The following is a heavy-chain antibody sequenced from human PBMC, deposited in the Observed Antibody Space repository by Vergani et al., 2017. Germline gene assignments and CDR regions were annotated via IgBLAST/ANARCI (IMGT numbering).Heavy chain of an antibody. J-gene: IGHJ6*02. V-gene: IGHV4-34*11. CDR2: IYYSGST. CDR1: GGSFSAYY. CDR3: PREWFTLTGYLGGMDV. D-gene: IGHD3-9*01. Sequence: QVQLQQWGAGLLKPSETLSLTCAVYGGSFSAYYWSWIRQPPGNGLEWIVYIYYSGSTNSNPSLKSRATIPLDTSKNQFSLKLSSVTAADTAGYYCPREWFTLTGYLGGMDVWGQGTTVTVSS.